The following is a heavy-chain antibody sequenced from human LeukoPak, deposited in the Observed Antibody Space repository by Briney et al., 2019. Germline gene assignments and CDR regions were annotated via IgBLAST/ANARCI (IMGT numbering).Heavy chain of an antibody. J-gene: IGHJ5*02. D-gene: IGHD3-10*01. CDR3: ARVEDYYGSGSYYP. CDR1: GFTFSSYA. CDR2: ISGSDGTT. V-gene: IGHV3-23*01. Sequence: GGSLRLSCAASGFTFSSYAMSWVRQAPGKGLEWVSSISGSDGTTYYADSVKGRFTISRDNAKNSLYLQMNSLRAEDTAVYYCARVEDYYGSGSYYPWGQGTLVTVSS.